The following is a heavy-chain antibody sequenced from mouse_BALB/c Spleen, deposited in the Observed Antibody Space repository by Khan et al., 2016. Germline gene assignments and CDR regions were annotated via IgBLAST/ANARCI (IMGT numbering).Heavy chain of an antibody. CDR2: INPRTDFT. CDR3: ERLGLSH. J-gene: IGHJ2*01. D-gene: IGHD4-1*01. V-gene: IGHV1-4*01. CDR1: GYTFTSYS. Sequence: QVQLLQSGAELARPGASVKMSCKASGYTFTSYSMHWVKQRPGQGLEWIGYINPRTDFTNYNQKFKDRATLTADTSSSTAYMQLSSLTSEDSAVYYCERLGLSHWGQGTTLTVSS.